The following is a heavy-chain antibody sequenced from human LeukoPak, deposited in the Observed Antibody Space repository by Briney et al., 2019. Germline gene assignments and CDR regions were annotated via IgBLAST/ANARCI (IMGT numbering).Heavy chain of an antibody. CDR1: DYSFTNYW. CDR3: ARHVHGGYYDGMDV. J-gene: IGHJ6*02. D-gene: IGHD3-10*01. CDR2: IYPDDSDT. V-gene: IGHV5-51*01. Sequence: GEFLKISCKGSDYSFTNYWIGWVRQMPGKGLEWMGVIYPDDSDTRYSPSFRGHVTISADKSISTAYLQWSSLKASDTAMYYCARHVHGGYYDGMDVWGQGTPVTVSS.